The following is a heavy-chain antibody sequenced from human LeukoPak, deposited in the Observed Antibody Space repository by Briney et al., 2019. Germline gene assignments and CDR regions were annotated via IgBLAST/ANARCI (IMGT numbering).Heavy chain of an antibody. Sequence: SVKVSCKASGGTFSSYAISWVRQAPGQGLEWMGGIIPIFGTANYAQKFQGRVTITADESTSTAYMELSSLRSEDTAVYYCARALGGYYGSGSYYNVNYYGMGVWGEGTTVTVSS. CDR2: IIPIFGTA. CDR3: ARALGGYYGSGSYYNVNYYGMGV. J-gene: IGHJ6*04. V-gene: IGHV1-69*13. D-gene: IGHD3-10*01. CDR1: GGTFSSYA.